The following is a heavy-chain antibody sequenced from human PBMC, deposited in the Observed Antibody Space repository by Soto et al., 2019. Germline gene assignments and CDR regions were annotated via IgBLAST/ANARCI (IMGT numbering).Heavy chain of an antibody. D-gene: IGHD2-15*01. CDR2: LTSKRAGGTS. CDR3: ITDGRVREPTLSCA. CDR1: RVTVTNVW. J-gene: IGHJ5*02. V-gene: IGHV3-15*01. Sequence: LRLSCAGYRVTVTNVWMGWVRQAPVKGLEWVARLTSKRAGGTSDYAAPVKGRFSISKDESKNTLYLQMNSLRSEDTAVYHCITDGRVREPTLSCAWGKTPLVTGSS.